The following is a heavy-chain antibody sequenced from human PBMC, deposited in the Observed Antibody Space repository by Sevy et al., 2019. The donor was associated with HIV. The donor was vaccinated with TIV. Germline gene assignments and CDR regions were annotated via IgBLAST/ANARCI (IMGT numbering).Heavy chain of an antibody. Sequence: GGSLRLSCVASGFTFTTYYMHWVRQAPGKGLEWVSSITRGGDYMNYADSMKGRITISRDNAKNSLYLQVNSLRAEDTAVYYCAREGYGSGNYPFDYWGRGTLVTVSS. CDR3: AREGYGSGNYPFDY. V-gene: IGHV3-21*01. J-gene: IGHJ4*02. CDR2: ITRGGDYM. D-gene: IGHD3-10*01. CDR1: GFTFTTYY.